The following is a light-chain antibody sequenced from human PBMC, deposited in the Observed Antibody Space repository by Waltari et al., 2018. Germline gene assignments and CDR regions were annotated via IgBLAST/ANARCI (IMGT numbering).Light chain of an antibody. V-gene: IGKV1-27*01. CDR3: QQYDNLPVT. CDR2: AAS. CDR1: QGIRNY. Sequence: DIQLTQSPSSLSASIGDRVSITCRASQGIRNYLAWYQQKPGKVPKVLIYAASSLQSGVPSRFVGSGSGTDFTLTITSLQPEDFGTYFCQQYDNLPVTFGGGTRVEV. J-gene: IGKJ4*01.